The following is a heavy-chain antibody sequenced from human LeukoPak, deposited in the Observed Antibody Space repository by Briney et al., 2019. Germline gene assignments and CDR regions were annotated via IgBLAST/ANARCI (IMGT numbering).Heavy chain of an antibody. Sequence: GGSLRLSCAASGFTFSSYWMNWHRQAPGKGLVWVSGIASDGSSTTYADSVKGRFSISRDSAKNTLYLQMNSLRVEDTAVYYCARGRPHGNDYWGEGTLVTVSS. CDR1: GFTFSSYW. V-gene: IGHV3-74*01. D-gene: IGHD4-23*01. CDR2: IASDGSST. CDR3: ARGRPHGNDY. J-gene: IGHJ4*02.